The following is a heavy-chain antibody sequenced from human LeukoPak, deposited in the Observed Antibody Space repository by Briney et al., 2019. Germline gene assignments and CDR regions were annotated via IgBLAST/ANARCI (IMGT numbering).Heavy chain of an antibody. J-gene: IGHJ4*02. V-gene: IGHV3-30*02. Sequence: GGSLRLSCAASGFTFSSYGMHWVRQAPGKGLEWVAFIRYDGSNKYYADSVKGRFTISRDNSKNTLYLQMNSLRAEDTAVYYCAKDKHYYDSSGYYXDYXGQGXXVTVX. CDR2: IRYDGSNK. CDR1: GFTFSSYG. CDR3: AKDKHYYDSSGYYXDY. D-gene: IGHD3-22*01.